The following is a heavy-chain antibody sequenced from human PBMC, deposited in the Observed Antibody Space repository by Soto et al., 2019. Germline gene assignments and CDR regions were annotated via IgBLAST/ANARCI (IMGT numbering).Heavy chain of an antibody. Sequence: QVQLQESGPGLVKPSQTLSLTCTVSGGSISSGGYYWSWIRQHPGKGLEWIGYINYSGSTYYNPSLKSRVTISVDTSKNQSSLKLSSVTAADTDVYYCAKDGGDYGDVYNWFDPWGQGTLVTVSS. CDR3: AKDGGDYGDVYNWFDP. J-gene: IGHJ5*02. D-gene: IGHD4-17*01. CDR2: INYSGST. V-gene: IGHV4-31*03. CDR1: GGSISSGGYY.